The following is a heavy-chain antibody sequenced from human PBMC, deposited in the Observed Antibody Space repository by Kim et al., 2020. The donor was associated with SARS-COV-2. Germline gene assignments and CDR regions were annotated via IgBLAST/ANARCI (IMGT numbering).Heavy chain of an antibody. CDR3: ASTWGLSGYCSGGSCYV. V-gene: IGHV4-39*01. Sequence: LKSRVTLSVDTSKNQFSLKLSSVTAADTAVYYCASTWGLSGYCSGGSCYVWGQGTLVTVSS. J-gene: IGHJ4*02. D-gene: IGHD2-15*01.